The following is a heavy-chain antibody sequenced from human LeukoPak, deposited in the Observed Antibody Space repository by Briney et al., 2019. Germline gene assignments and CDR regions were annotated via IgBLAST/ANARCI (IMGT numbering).Heavy chain of an antibody. J-gene: IGHJ4*02. D-gene: IGHD3-10*01. V-gene: IGHV3-23*01. Sequence: GGSLRLSCAASGFSFSSYAMSWVRQAPGKGLEWVSGISESGGSTYYADFVKGRFTSSRDNSKNTLYLQMNNLRAEDTAAYYCAKGSFWGQGTLVTVSS. CDR3: AKGSF. CDR2: ISESGGST. CDR1: GFSFSSYA.